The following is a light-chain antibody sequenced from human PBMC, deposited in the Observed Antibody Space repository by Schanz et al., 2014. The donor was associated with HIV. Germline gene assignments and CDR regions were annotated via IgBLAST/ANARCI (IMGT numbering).Light chain of an antibody. CDR2: AAS. CDR1: QGISSY. CDR3: QQYNDGSYT. J-gene: IGKJ2*01. Sequence: IQLTQSPSSLSASVGDRVTLTCRASQGISSYLAWYQQKPGKAPKVLINAASTLQSGVPSRFSGSGSGTEFTLAISSLQPEDFATYYCQQYNDGSYTFGQGTKLDIK. V-gene: IGKV1-9*01.